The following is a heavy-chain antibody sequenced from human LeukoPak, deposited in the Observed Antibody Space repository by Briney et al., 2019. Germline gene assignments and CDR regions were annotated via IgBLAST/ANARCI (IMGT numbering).Heavy chain of an antibody. CDR2: INPNSGGT. V-gene: IGHV1-2*02. J-gene: IGHJ5*02. Sequence: ASVKVSCKASGYTFTGYYMHWARQAPGQGLEWMGWINPNSGGTNYAQKFQGRVTMTRDTSISTAYMELSRLRSDDTAVYYCARDSSGPETSSGPPKDPWGQGTLVTVSS. CDR3: ARDSSGPETSSGPPKDP. D-gene: IGHD3-22*01. CDR1: GYTFTGYY.